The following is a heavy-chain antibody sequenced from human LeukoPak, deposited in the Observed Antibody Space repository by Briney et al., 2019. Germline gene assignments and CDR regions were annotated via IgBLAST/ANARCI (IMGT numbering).Heavy chain of an antibody. Sequence: SETLSLTCTVSGASSSSSSYFWGWIRQPPGKGLEWIGNIYYSGSTYYNASLKSRVTTSLDPSKNQFSLKLSSVTAADTAVYYCARFFRTMWELPYYWGQGTLVTVSS. CDR2: IYYSGST. D-gene: IGHD1-26*01. CDR1: GASSSSSSYF. CDR3: ARFFRTMWELPYY. V-gene: IGHV4-39*07. J-gene: IGHJ4*02.